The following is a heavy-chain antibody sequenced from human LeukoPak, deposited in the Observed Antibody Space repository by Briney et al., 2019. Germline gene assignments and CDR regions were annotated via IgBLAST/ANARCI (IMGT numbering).Heavy chain of an antibody. J-gene: IGHJ4*02. CDR3: ARHRFASPLDS. CDR1: GVSRSSSY. D-gene: IGHD2-21*01. V-gene: IGHV4-59*08. CDR2: IFYTGDS. Sequence: PSETLSLTCTVSGVSRSSSYWSWIRQPPGKGLEWIGYIFYTGDSNHNPSLKSRVSISLDTSKDQISLKLSSVTAADTAVYYCARHRFASPLDSWGQGTLVTVSS.